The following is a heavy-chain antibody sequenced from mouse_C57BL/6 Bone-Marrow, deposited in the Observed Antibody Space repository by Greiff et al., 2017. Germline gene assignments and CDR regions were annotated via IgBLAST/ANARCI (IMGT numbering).Heavy chain of an antibody. Sequence: QVQLQQPGAELVMPGASVKLSCKASGYTFTSYWMHWVKQRPGQGLEWIGEIDPSDSYTNYNQKFKGKSTLTVDKSSSTAYMQLSSLTSEDSAVYYCARDYGSSLFAYWGQETLVTVSA. D-gene: IGHD1-1*01. J-gene: IGHJ3*01. CDR3: ARDYGSSLFAY. V-gene: IGHV1-69*01. CDR1: GYTFTSYW. CDR2: IDPSDSYT.